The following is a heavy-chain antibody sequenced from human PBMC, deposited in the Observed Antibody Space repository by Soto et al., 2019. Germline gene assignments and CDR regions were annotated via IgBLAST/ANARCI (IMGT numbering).Heavy chain of an antibody. CDR3: VRVLYDSGVVDF. D-gene: IGHD5-12*01. V-gene: IGHV3-23*01. CDR2: ISPNGQGI. CDR1: GFTVTSNG. Sequence: EVKLLESGGGLVQPGGSLRLSCGVSGFTVTSNGVSWVRQAPGKGLEWVSAISPNGQGIWYADSVQGRFTISRDNSKNTVYLQMNSLRVEDTGVYSCVRVLYDSGVVDFWGQGSLITVS. J-gene: IGHJ4*02.